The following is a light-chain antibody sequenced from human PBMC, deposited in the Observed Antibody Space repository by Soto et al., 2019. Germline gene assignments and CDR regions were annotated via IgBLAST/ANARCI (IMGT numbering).Light chain of an antibody. CDR1: QSISSNF. V-gene: IGKV3-20*01. J-gene: IGKJ1*01. Sequence: EIVLTPSPGTLSLSPGEGQSIPCRASQSISSNFLAWYQQKRGQAPRLLIHGASNRATGIPDRFSGSGSGTDFTLTISRLEPEDFAVYYCQQYGGSPRTFGQGTTV. CDR3: QQYGGSPRT. CDR2: GAS.